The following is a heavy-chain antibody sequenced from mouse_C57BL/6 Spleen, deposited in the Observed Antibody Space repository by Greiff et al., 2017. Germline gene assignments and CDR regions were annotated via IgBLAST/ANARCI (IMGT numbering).Heavy chain of an antibody. CDR1: GYAFSSSW. V-gene: IGHV1-82*01. CDR2: IYPGDGGT. J-gene: IGHJ1*03. Sequence: QVQLQQSGPELVKPGASVKISCKASGYAFSSSWMHWVKQRPGKGLEWIGRIYPGDGGTNYNGKFKGKATLTADKSSSTAYMQLSSLTSEDSAVYFCAREERDWYFDVWGTGTTVTVSS. CDR3: AREERDWYFDV.